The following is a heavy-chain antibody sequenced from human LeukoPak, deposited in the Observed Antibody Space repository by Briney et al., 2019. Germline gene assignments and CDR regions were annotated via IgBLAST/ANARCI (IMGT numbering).Heavy chain of an antibody. CDR2: IYSGGST. J-gene: IGHJ6*02. Sequence: PGGSPRLSCAASGFTVSSNYMSWVRQAPGKGLEWVSVIYSGGSTYYADSVKGRFTISRDNSKNTLYLQMNSLRAEDTAVYYCARSSTVPPFYYYYGMDVWGQGTTVTVSS. CDR1: GFTVSSNY. CDR3: ARSSTVPPFYYYYGMDV. D-gene: IGHD4-11*01. V-gene: IGHV3-66*01.